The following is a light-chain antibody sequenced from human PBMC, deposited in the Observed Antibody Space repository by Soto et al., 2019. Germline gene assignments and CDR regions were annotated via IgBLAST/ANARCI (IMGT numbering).Light chain of an antibody. CDR3: QQYYNLWT. Sequence: EIVLTQSPGTLSLSSGDRATLSCRASQSSTSTSLAWYQQKPGQAPRLLIYGASTRATGIPDRFSGSGSGTDFTLTISRLQSEDFATYYCQQYYNLWTFGQGTKVDI. CDR1: QSSTSTS. V-gene: IGKV3-20*01. CDR2: GAS. J-gene: IGKJ1*01.